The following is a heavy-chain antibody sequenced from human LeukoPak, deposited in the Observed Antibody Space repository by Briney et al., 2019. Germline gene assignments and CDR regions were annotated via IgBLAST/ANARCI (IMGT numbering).Heavy chain of an antibody. D-gene: IGHD5-12*01. CDR1: GFTFSSYA. CDR3: ARDLDSGYGFGFDY. V-gene: IGHV3-30-3*01. Sequence: HPGRSLRLSCAASGFTFSSYAMHWVRQAPGKGLEWVAVISYDGSNKYYADSVKGRFTISRDNSKNTLYLQMNSLRAEDTAVYYCARDLDSGYGFGFDYWGQVTLVTVSS. J-gene: IGHJ4*02. CDR2: ISYDGSNK.